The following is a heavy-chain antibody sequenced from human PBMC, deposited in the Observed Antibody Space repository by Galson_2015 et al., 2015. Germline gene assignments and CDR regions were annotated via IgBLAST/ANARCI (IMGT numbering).Heavy chain of an antibody. V-gene: IGHV3-11*01. CDR2: ISSSGSTI. Sequence: SLRLSCAPSGFTFSDYYMSWLRQAPGKGLEWVSYISSSGSTIYYADSVKGRFTISRDNAKNSLYLQMNSLRAEDTAVYYCARVGYDSSGYYVWGGYAFDIWGQGTMVTVSS. CDR3: ARVGYDSSGYYVWGGYAFDI. CDR1: GFTFSDYY. D-gene: IGHD3-22*01. J-gene: IGHJ3*02.